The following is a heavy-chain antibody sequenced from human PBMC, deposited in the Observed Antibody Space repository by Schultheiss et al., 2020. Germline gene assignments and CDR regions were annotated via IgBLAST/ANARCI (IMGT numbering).Heavy chain of an antibody. Sequence: GGSLRLSCAASGFTFSSYGMHWVRQAPGKGLEWVAVIWYDGSNKYYADSVKGRFTISRDNSKNTLYLQMNSLRAEDTAVYYCARVDGITMVRGVTQSYYYYGMDVWGQGNTGTVSS. J-gene: IGHJ6*02. CDR2: IWYDGSNK. CDR1: GFTFSSYG. V-gene: IGHV3-33*01. D-gene: IGHD3-10*01. CDR3: ARVDGITMVRGVTQSYYYYGMDV.